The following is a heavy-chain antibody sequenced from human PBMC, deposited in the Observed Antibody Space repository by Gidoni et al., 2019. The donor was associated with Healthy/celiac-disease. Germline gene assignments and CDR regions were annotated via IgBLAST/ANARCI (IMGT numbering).Heavy chain of an antibody. J-gene: IGHJ4*02. V-gene: IGHV3-49*03. D-gene: IGHD3-22*01. CDR1: GFTFGDYA. CDR2: IRSKAYGGTT. Sequence: EVQLVESGGGFVQPGRSLRLSCTASGFTFGDYAMSWFRQAPGKGLEWVGFIRSKAYGGTTEYAASVKGRFTISRDDSKSIAYLQMNSLKTEDTAVYYCTRVKAIRINDYWGQGTLVTVSS. CDR3: TRVKAIRINDY.